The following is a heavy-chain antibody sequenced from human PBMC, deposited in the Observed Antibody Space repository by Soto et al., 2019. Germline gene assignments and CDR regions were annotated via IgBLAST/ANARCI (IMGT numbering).Heavy chain of an antibody. D-gene: IGHD3-22*01. CDR3: AGDPDSHYNDSHASSYP. CDR2: IIPIIGII. J-gene: IGHJ5*02. CDR1: GGTFSAYT. V-gene: IGHV1-69*04. Sequence: SVKVSCKASGGTFSAYTITWVRQAPGQGLEWMGRIIPIIGIINYAQKFQGRVTITADKFTGTAYMELTRLRSDDTAVYYCAGDPDSHYNDSHASSYPWGQGTLVTVSS.